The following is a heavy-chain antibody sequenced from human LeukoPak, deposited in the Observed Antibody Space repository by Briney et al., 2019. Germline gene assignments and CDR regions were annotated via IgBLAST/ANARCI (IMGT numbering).Heavy chain of an antibody. D-gene: IGHD3-10*01. CDR1: GYTFTNYF. J-gene: IGHJ4*02. CDR3: ARDYYGSGNRFDY. CDR2: INPSSGGT. Sequence: GASLKVSCKASGYTFTNYFIHWVRQAPGQGLEWMGWINPSSGGTNYAQKFQGRVTMTRDTPISTAYMELSSLTSGDTAVYYCARDYYGSGNRFDYWGQGTLVTVFS. V-gene: IGHV1-2*02.